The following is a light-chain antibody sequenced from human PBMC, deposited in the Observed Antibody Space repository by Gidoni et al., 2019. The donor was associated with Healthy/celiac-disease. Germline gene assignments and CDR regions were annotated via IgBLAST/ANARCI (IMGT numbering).Light chain of an antibody. J-gene: IGKJ3*01. CDR1: QGVTTS. Sequence: DIRLTQSPSSLSASVGDRVTITCRASQGVTTSLAWYQPKPGTAPKLLIAVASTLQSGVPLRFSGSGSGTEFTLTISSLQPEDAASYYCQQLYGYPYTFXPXTKVDVK. CDR2: VAS. V-gene: IGKV1-9*01. CDR3: QQLYGYPYT.